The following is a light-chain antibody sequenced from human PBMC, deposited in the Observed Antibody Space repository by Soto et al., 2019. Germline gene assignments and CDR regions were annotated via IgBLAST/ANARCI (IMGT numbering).Light chain of an antibody. CDR2: AVS. V-gene: IGLV2-14*01. Sequence: QSALTQPASVSGSPGQSITISCTGTSSDVGGYNFVSWYQQHPGKAPRLMIYAVSNRPSGVSNRFAGSKSGSTASLTISGLQAEDEADYYCSSFTSSTTLVFGTGTKLTVL. J-gene: IGLJ1*01. CDR3: SSFTSSTTLV. CDR1: SSDVGGYNF.